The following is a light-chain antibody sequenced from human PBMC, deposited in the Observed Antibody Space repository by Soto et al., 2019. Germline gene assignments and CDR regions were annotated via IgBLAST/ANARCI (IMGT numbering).Light chain of an antibody. CDR2: AAS. CDR3: QQTYITPPWT. CDR1: QSISRF. J-gene: IGKJ1*01. Sequence: DLQMTQSPSSLSASVGDRVTITCRASQSISRFLNWYQQKSGKPPQLLIYAASSLQSGVPSRFSGSGSGTDFTLTISSLQPEDFATYYCQQTYITPPWTFGQRSKVEIK. V-gene: IGKV1-39*01.